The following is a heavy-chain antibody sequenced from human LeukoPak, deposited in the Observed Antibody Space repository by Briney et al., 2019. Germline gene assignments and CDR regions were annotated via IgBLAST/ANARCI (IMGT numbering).Heavy chain of an antibody. D-gene: IGHD5-18*01. CDR1: GFTFSSYG. CDR2: IWYDGSNK. V-gene: IGHV3-30*02. Sequence: GGSLRLSCAASGFTFSSYGMHWVRQAPGKGLEWVAFIWYDGSNKYYADSVKGRFTISRDNSKNTLSLQMSSLRPDDTAVYYCAKAYSYGYDYWGQGTLFTVSS. J-gene: IGHJ4*02. CDR3: AKAYSYGYDY.